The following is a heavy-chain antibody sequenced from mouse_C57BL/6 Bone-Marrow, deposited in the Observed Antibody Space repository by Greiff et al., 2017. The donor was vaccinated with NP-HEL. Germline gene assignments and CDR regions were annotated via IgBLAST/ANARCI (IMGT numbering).Heavy chain of an antibody. Sequence: QVQLQQPGADLVKPGASVKLSCKASGYTFTSYWMHWVKQRPGRGLEWIGRIDPNSGGTKFNEKFKTKATLTVDKPSSTAYMQLSSLTSEDSAVYYCARYYYGSRGWYGDVWGTGTTVTVSS. J-gene: IGHJ1*03. CDR3: ARYYYGSRGWYGDV. CDR2: IDPNSGGT. D-gene: IGHD1-1*01. V-gene: IGHV1-72*01. CDR1: GYTFTSYW.